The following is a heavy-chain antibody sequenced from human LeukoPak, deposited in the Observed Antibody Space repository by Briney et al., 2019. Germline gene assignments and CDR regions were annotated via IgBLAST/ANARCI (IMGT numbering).Heavy chain of an antibody. CDR3: ARWVRGRYSGSYYPDY. J-gene: IGHJ4*02. CDR1: GYTFTSYY. V-gene: IGHV1-18*04. D-gene: IGHD1-26*01. CDR2: ISAYNGNT. Sequence: ASVKVSCKASGYTFTSYYMHLVRQAPGQGLEWMGWISAYNGNTNYAQKLQGRVTMTTDTSTSTVYMELRSLRPDDTAVYYCARWVRGRYSGSYYPDYWGQGTLVTVSS.